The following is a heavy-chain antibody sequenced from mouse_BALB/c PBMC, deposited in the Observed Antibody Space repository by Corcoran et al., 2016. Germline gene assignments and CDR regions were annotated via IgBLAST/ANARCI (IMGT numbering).Heavy chain of an antibody. CDR1: RYSFTGYY. CDR3: ARSGFYAMDY. J-gene: IGHJ4*01. Sequence: EVQLQQSGPELVKPGASVKISCKASRYSFTGYYMHWVKQSHVKSLEWIGRINPYNGATSYNQNFKDKASLTVDKSSSTAYMELHSLTSEDSVVYYCARSGFYAMDYWGQGTSVTVSS. V-gene: IGHV1-26*01. CDR2: INPYNGAT.